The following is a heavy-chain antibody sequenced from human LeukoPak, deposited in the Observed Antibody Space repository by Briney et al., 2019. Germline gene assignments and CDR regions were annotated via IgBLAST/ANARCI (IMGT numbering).Heavy chain of an antibody. CDR1: GFTFSSYG. CDR3: AKGRGGDYSYGSYYLDY. D-gene: IGHD5-18*01. Sequence: GGSLRLSCAASGFTFSSYGMHWVRQAPGKGLEWVAVISYDGSNKFYADSVKGRFTISRDNSKNTLYVQMNSLTAEDTAVYYCAKGRGGDYSYGSYYLDYWGQGTLVTVSS. CDR2: ISYDGSNK. V-gene: IGHV3-30*18. J-gene: IGHJ4*02.